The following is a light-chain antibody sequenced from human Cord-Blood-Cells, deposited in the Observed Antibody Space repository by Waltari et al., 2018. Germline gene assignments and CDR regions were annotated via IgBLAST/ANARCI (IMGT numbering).Light chain of an antibody. Sequence: EIVLTQSPGTLSLSPGERATLSCRASQSVSSSYLAWYQQKPGQAPRLLIYGASSRATSIPDRFSGSGSGTDFTLTISRLEPEDFAVYYCQQYGSSPRTFGGGTKVEIK. J-gene: IGKJ4*01. CDR1: QSVSSSY. V-gene: IGKV3-20*01. CDR3: QQYGSSPRT. CDR2: GAS.